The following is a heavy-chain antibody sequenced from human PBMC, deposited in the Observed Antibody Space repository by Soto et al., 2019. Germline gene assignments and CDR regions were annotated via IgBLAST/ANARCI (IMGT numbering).Heavy chain of an antibody. CDR3: LHMRDYGDYAVWSDP. CDR2: TYWDDDK. CDR1: GFSLSTTGVG. Sequence: QITLKESGPTLVKPTQTLTLTCTCSGFSLSTTGVGLGWLRHPPGQALEWLALTYWDDDKSSSPSLKSRLTIAKPTCINRGVLTMTNTVPVDTATYYCLHMRDYGDYAVWSDPWGQGTLVTVSS. J-gene: IGHJ5*02. D-gene: IGHD4-17*01. V-gene: IGHV2-5*02.